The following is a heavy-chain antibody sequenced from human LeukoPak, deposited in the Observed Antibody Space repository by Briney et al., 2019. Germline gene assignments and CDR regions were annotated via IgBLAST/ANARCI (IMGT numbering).Heavy chain of an antibody. CDR1: GFTFSGSG. Sequence: GGSLRLSCAASGFTFSGSGMHWVRQAPGKGLEWVTFIRYDGSNKYYPDSVKGRFTISRDNSKNTLYMQMDSLRAEDTAVYYCARDYDFWSGYYSPTRGYFGYWGQGTLVTVSS. V-gene: IGHV3-30*02. CDR2: IRYDGSNK. J-gene: IGHJ4*02. CDR3: ARDYDFWSGYYSPTRGYFGY. D-gene: IGHD3-3*01.